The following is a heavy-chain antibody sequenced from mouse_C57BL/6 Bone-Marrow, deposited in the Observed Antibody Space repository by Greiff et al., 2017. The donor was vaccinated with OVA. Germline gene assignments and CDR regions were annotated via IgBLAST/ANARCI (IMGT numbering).Heavy chain of an antibody. CDR3: ARPLDYYGSSYWYFDV. CDR1: GYTFTDYY. J-gene: IGHJ1*03. CDR2: INPNNGGT. Sequence: EVQLQQSGPELVKPGASVKISCKASGYTFTDYYMNWVKQSHGKSLEWIGDINPNNGGTSYNQKFKGKATFTVDKSSSTAYMELRSLTSEDSAVYYCARPLDYYGSSYWYFDVWGTGTTVTVSS. D-gene: IGHD1-1*01. V-gene: IGHV1-26*01.